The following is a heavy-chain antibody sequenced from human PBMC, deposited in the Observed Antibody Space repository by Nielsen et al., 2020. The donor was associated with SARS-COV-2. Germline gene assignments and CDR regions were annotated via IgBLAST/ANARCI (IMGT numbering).Heavy chain of an antibody. Sequence: LSLTCAASGFTFSSYSMNWVRQAPGKGLEWVSYISSSSSTIYYADSVKGRFTISRNNAKNSLYLQMNSLRDEDTAVYYCARDGDGYSGSYFTYYYYGMDVWGQGTTVTVSS. V-gene: IGHV3-48*02. D-gene: IGHD1-26*01. CDR2: ISSSSSTI. CDR3: ARDGDGYSGSYFTYYYYGMDV. J-gene: IGHJ6*02. CDR1: GFTFSSYS.